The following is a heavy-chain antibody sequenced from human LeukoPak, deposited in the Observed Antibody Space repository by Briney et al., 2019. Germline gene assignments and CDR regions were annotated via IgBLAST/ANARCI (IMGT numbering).Heavy chain of an antibody. J-gene: IGHJ3*02. CDR2: IYSGGST. CDR1: GFTVSSNY. D-gene: IGHD3-22*01. Sequence: GGSLRLSCAASGFTVSSNYVSWVRQAPGKGLEWVSVIYSGGSTYYADSVKGRFTISRDNSKNTLYLQMNSLRAEDTAVYYCARNGYYSEAFDIWGQGTMVTVSS. V-gene: IGHV3-53*01. CDR3: ARNGYYSEAFDI.